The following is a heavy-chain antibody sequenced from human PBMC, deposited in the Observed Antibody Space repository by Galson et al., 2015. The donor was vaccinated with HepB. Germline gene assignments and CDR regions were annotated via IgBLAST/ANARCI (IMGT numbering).Heavy chain of an antibody. Sequence: SLRLSCAASGLIFSTYGMHWVRQAPGKGLEWVAVVWNDGTNKYYAESVKGRFTISRDNSKNTVYLQMNSLRAEDTAVYYCATSGSGTFWFDPWGQGTLVTVSS. D-gene: IGHD6-13*01. V-gene: IGHV3-33*01. J-gene: IGHJ5*02. CDR1: GLIFSTYG. CDR3: ATSGSGTFWFDP. CDR2: VWNDGTNK.